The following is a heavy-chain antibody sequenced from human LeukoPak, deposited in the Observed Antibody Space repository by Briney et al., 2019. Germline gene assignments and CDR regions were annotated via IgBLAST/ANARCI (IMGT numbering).Heavy chain of an antibody. D-gene: IGHD3-22*01. J-gene: IGHJ2*01. CDR1: GFTFSNYW. CDR3: ARHHGSMIVIRTTYWYFDL. Sequence: GGSLRLSCAASGFTFSNYWMSWCRQAPGKGLEWLANINQDGREMYYVDSVKGRFTISRDNGKNSLYLQINSLRADDTAVYYCARHHGSMIVIRTTYWYFDLWGRGTLVTVSS. V-gene: IGHV3-7*03. CDR2: INQDGREM.